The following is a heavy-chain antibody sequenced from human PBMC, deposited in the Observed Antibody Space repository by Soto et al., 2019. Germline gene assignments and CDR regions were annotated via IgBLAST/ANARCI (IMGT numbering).Heavy chain of an antibody. D-gene: IGHD2-15*01. CDR3: APHVHCSGGSCHYDAFDI. CDR1: GFIFGNYM. V-gene: IGHV3-23*01. Sequence: EVQLLESGGGLVQPGESLRLSCAVSGFIFGNYMMTWVRQAPGKGLEWVSTFRDGGESTYYADSVKGRFTISRDNSKNTLYLQMDSLGVEDTAVYYCAPHVHCSGGSCHYDAFDIRGQGTMVTVSS. CDR2: FRDGGEST. J-gene: IGHJ3*02.